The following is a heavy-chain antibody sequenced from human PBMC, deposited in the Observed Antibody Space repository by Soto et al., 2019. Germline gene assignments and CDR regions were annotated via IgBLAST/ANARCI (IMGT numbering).Heavy chain of an antibody. Sequence: GWSLRLSCGSSVFTFISYARSWFRQAPGKGLEWVSAISGNGGSTYYADSVKGRFTISRDNSKNTLYLQMNSLRAEDTAVYYCAKNPITMIVGPWFDPWGQGTLVPVSS. V-gene: IGHV3-23*01. J-gene: IGHJ5*02. D-gene: IGHD3-22*01. CDR3: AKNPITMIVGPWFDP. CDR1: VFTFISYA. CDR2: ISGNGGST.